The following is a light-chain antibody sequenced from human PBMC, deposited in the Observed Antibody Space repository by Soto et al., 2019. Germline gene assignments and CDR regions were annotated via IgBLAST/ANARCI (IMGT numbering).Light chain of an antibody. V-gene: IGKV2-30*02. CDR1: QSLVHSDGNTY. CDR2: KVS. CDR3: MQGTHRPYT. J-gene: IGKJ2*01. Sequence: DVVMTQSPLSLPVTLGQPASISCRSSQSLVHSDGNTYLNWFQQRPGQSPRRLIHKVSNWDAGVQDRFGGSGSGTDFTLKISRVEAEDVGVYYCMQGTHRPYTFGQGTKLEIK.